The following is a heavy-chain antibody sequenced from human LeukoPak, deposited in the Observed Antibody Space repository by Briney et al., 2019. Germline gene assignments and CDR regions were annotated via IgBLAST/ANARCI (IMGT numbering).Heavy chain of an antibody. J-gene: IGHJ2*01. CDR2: IYYSGST. CDR3: ARGQVVGATQLGLDWYFDL. D-gene: IGHD1-26*01. V-gene: IGHV4-39*07. CDR1: GGAISSSSYY. Sequence: SDTLSLTCTVSGGAISSSSYYWGWIRQPPGKGLEWIGSIYYSGSTNYNPSLKSRVTISVDTSKNQFSLKLSSVTAADTAVYYCARGQVVGATQLGLDWYFDLWGRGTLVTVSS.